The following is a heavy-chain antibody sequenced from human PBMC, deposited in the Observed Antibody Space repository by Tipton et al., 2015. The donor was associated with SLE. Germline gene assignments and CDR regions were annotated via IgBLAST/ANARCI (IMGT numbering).Heavy chain of an antibody. CDR1: GYSISSGYY. J-gene: IGHJ4*02. V-gene: IGHV4-38-2*02. CDR2: ILHSGST. CDR3: ARDRRYYDSSGNYFFDY. Sequence: TLSLTCAVSGYSISSGYYWGWVRQPPGKGLEWIGSILHSGSTSYNPSLKSRVTISVDTSKNQFSLKLSSVTAADTALYYCARDRRYYDSSGNYFFDYWGQGTLVTVSS. D-gene: IGHD3-22*01.